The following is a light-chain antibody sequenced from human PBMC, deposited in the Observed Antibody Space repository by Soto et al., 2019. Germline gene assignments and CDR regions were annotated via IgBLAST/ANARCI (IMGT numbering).Light chain of an antibody. CDR3: SSYTSSSTLDVV. V-gene: IGLV2-14*01. J-gene: IGLJ2*01. Sequence: QSALTQPASVSGSPGQSITISCTGTSSDVGGYNYVSWYQQHPGKAPKLMIYDVSNRPSGVSNRFSGSKSGNTASLTISGLQAVDEADYYCSSYTSSSTLDVVFGGGTKVTVL. CDR1: SSDVGGYNY. CDR2: DVS.